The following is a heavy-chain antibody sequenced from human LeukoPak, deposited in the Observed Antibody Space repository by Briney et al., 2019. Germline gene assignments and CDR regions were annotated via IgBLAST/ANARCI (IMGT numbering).Heavy chain of an antibody. CDR1: GFTFSRYD. Sequence: PGRSLRLSCAASGFTFSRYDMHWVRQVTGKGLEWVSAISTAGDTYYPGSVKGRFTVSRENAKNSLYLQMNSLSAGDTAVYYCARDISGGYDGLDVWGQGTTVTVSS. V-gene: IGHV3-13*01. CDR3: ARDISGGYDGLDV. CDR2: ISTAGDT. J-gene: IGHJ6*02. D-gene: IGHD3-22*01.